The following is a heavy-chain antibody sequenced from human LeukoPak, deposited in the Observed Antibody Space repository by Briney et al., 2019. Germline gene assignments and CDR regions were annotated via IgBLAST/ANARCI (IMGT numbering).Heavy chain of an antibody. V-gene: IGHV1-3*01. D-gene: IGHD4-17*01. CDR1: GYTFTSYA. Sequence: ASVKVSCKASGYTFTSYAMHWVRQAPGQRLEWMGWINAGNGNTKYSQKFQGRVTITADESTSTAYMELSSLRSEDTAVYYCARVSAGYGDQGYYYYYYGMDVWGQGTTVTVSS. CDR3: ARVSAGYGDQGYYYYYYGMDV. CDR2: INAGNGNT. J-gene: IGHJ6*02.